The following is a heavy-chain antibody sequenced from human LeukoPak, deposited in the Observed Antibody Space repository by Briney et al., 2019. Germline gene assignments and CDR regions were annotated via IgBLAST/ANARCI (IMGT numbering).Heavy chain of an antibody. D-gene: IGHD3-10*02. CDR3: AELGITMIGGV. CDR2: IGTAGEI. V-gene: IGHV3-13*01. J-gene: IGHJ6*04. Sequence: GSLRLSCAASGFTFDDYAMHWVRQAPGKGLEWVSGIGTAGEIYYPGSVKGRFTISRDNAKNSLYLQMNSLRAEDTAVYYCAELGITMIGGVWGKGTTVTISS. CDR1: GFTFDDYA.